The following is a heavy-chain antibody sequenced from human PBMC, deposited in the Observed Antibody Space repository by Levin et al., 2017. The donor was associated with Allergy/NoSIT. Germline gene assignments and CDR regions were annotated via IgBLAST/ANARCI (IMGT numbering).Heavy chain of an antibody. CDR3: ARGVYSSSWFYYFDY. Sequence: SQTLSLTCTVSGGSISSYYWSWIRQPPGKGLEWIGYIYYSGSTNYNPSLKSRVTISVDTSKNQFSLKLSSVTAADTAVYYCARGVYSSSWFYYFDYWGRGTLVTVSS. D-gene: IGHD6-13*01. V-gene: IGHV4-59*01. CDR2: IYYSGST. J-gene: IGHJ4*02. CDR1: GGSISSYY.